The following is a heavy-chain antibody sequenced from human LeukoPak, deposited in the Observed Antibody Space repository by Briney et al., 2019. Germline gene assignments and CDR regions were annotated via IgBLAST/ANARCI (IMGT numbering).Heavy chain of an antibody. Sequence: PMASVKVSCKASGGTFSSYAISWVRQAPGQGLEWMGGIIPIFGTANYAQKFQGRVTITADESTSTAYMELSSLRSEDTAVYYCARERDSGSYFDYWGQGTLVTVSS. J-gene: IGHJ4*02. CDR3: ARERDSGSYFDY. CDR1: GGTFSSYA. V-gene: IGHV1-69*13. CDR2: IIPIFGTA. D-gene: IGHD1-26*01.